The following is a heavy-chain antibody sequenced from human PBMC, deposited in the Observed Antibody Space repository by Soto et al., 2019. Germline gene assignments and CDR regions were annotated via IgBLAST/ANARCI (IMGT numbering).Heavy chain of an antibody. CDR2: IWYDGSNK. J-gene: IGHJ6*02. CDR3: ARGKAPDYGDYYYYGMDV. Sequence: PGGSLRLSCAASGLTFSSYGMHWVRQAPGKGLEWVAVIWYDGSNKYYADSVKGRFTISRDNSKNTLYLQMNSLRAEDTAVYYCARGKAPDYGDYYYYGMDVWGQGTTVTVSS. D-gene: IGHD4-17*01. CDR1: GLTFSSYG. V-gene: IGHV3-33*01.